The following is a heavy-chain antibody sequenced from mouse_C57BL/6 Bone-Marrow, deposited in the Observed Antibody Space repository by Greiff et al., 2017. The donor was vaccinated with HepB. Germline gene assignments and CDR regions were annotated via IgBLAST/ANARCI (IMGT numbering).Heavy chain of an antibody. CDR3: ARGAY. CDR1: GYSFTGYY. Sequence: EVQLQQSGPELVKPGASVKISCKASGYSFTGYYMNWVKQSPEKSLEWIGEINPSTGGTTYNQKFKGKATLTADKSSSTAYMQLSSLTSEDSAVYFCARGAYWGQGTLVTVSA. J-gene: IGHJ3*01. V-gene: IGHV1-42*01. CDR2: INPSTGGT.